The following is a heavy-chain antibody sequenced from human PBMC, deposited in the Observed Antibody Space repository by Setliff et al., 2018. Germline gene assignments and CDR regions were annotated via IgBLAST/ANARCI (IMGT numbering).Heavy chain of an antibody. J-gene: IGHJ6*02. CDR1: GFTFSSYT. CDR2: IISSGSHL. Sequence: GGSLRLSCAGSGFTFSSYTMNWVRQAPGKGLEWVSSIISSGSHLYYADSVKGRFTSSRDNAKNSLYLQMNSLRADDPAVYYCTRDYGFCSGGSCSYYGMDVWGQGTTVTVSS. D-gene: IGHD2-15*01. V-gene: IGHV3-21*01. CDR3: TRDYGFCSGGSCSYYGMDV.